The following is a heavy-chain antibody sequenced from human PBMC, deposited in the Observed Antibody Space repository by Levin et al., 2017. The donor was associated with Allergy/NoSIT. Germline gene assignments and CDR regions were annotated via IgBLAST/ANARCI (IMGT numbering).Heavy chain of an antibody. Sequence: GESLKISCAASGFTFSSYSMNWVRQAPGKGLEWVSSISSSSSYIYYADSVKGRFTISRDNAKNSLYLQMNSLRAEDTAVYYCARSLGAGYCSSTSCLAGSYWGQGTLVTVSS. CDR3: ARSLGAGYCSSTSCLAGSY. D-gene: IGHD2-2*03. J-gene: IGHJ4*02. CDR2: ISSSSSYI. V-gene: IGHV3-21*01. CDR1: GFTFSSYS.